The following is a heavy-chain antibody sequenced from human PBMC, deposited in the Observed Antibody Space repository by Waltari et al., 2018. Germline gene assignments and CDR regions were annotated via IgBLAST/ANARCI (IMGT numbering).Heavy chain of an antibody. CDR3: ARDSTGSLVAFDI. CDR1: GFTFSSYW. V-gene: IGHV3-7*01. J-gene: IGHJ3*02. Sequence: EVQLVESGGGLVQPGGSLRLSCAASGFTFSSYWMSWVRQAPGKGLEWVANIKQDGSEKYYVDSVKGRFTISRDNAKNSLYLQMNSLRAEDTAVYYCARDSTGSLVAFDIWGQGTMVTVSS. D-gene: IGHD6-13*01. CDR2: IKQDGSEK.